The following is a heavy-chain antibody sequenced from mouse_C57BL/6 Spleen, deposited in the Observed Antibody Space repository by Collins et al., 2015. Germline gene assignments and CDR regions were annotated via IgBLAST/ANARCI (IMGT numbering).Heavy chain of an antibody. D-gene: IGHD3-3*01. J-gene: IGHJ3*01. CDR3: AREGQAY. CDR1: GYTFTSYW. Sequence: PGTSVKLSCKASGYTFTSYWMHWVKQRPGQGLEWIGVIDPSDSYTNYNQKFKGKATLTVDTSSSTAYMQLSSLTSEDSAVYYCAREGQAYWGQGTLVTVSA. V-gene: IGHV1-59*01. CDR2: IDPSDSYT.